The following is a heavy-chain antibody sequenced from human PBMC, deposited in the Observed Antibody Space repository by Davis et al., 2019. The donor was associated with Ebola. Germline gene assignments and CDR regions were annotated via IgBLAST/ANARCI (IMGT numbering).Heavy chain of an antibody. D-gene: IGHD1-26*01. V-gene: IGHV1-69*04. Sequence: SVQVSCKASGGTFSSYAISWVRQAPGQGLEWMGRIIPILGLAHYAQKFQGRVMITADKSTSTVYMELSRLRSDDTAVYYCARFHGSTKRTAYFDYWGQGTLVTVSS. CDR3: ARFHGSTKRTAYFDY. CDR1: GGTFSSYA. CDR2: IIPILGLA. J-gene: IGHJ4*02.